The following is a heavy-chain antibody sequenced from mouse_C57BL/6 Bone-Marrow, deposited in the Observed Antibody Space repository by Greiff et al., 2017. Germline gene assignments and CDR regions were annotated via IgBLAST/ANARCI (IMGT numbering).Heavy chain of an antibody. V-gene: IGHV5-6*01. CDR1: GFTFSSYG. CDR2: ISSGGSYT. D-gene: IGHD4-1*01. Sequence: EVKLVESWGDLVKPGGSLKLSCAASGFTFSSYGMSWVRQTPDKRLEWVAAISSGGSYTYYPDSVKGRFTISRDNAKNTLYLQMSSLKSEDTAMYYCARHVDWDSFAYWGQGTLVTVSA. CDR3: ARHVDWDSFAY. J-gene: IGHJ3*01.